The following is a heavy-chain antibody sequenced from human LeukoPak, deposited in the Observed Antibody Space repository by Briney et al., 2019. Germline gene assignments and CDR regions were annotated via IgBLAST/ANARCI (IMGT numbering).Heavy chain of an antibody. J-gene: IGHJ4*02. CDR3: ARDPGTTAPTFDY. D-gene: IGHD1-7*01. CDR1: GFTFSSYA. V-gene: IGHV3-30-3*01. CDR2: ISYDGSNK. Sequence: GGSLRLSCAASGFTFSSYAMHWVRQAPGKGLEWVAVISYDGSNKYYADSVKGRFTISRDDSQNTLYLQINSLRAEDTAVYYCARDPGTTAPTFDYWGQGTLVTFSS.